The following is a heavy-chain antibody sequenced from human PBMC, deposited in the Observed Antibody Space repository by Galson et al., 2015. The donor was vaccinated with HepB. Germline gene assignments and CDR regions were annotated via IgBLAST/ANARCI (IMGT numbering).Heavy chain of an antibody. D-gene: IGHD2-2*02. Sequence: SVKVSCKASGYTFTSYYMHWVRQAPGQGLEWMGIINPSGGSTSYAQKFQGRVTMTRDTSTSTVYMELSSLRSEDTAVYYCAREPTTPDVVVVPAAILGHFDYWGQGTLVTVSS. V-gene: IGHV1-46*01. CDR1: GYTFTSYY. CDR3: AREPTTPDVVVVPAAILGHFDY. J-gene: IGHJ4*02. CDR2: INPSGGST.